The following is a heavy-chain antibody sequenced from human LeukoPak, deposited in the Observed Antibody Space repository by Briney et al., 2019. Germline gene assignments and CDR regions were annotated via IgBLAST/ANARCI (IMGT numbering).Heavy chain of an antibody. J-gene: IGHJ4*02. CDR3: ARDHNYAFDN. CDR2: IGISSGST. D-gene: IGHD1-1*01. Sequence: PGGSLRLSCTASGFPFSDYSMNWVRQAPGKGLEWISYIGISSGSTKYADSVRGRFTISADNAKNSLYLQMNSLRVEDTAVYYCARDHNYAFDNWGQGTLVSVSS. CDR1: GFPFSDYS. V-gene: IGHV3-48*04.